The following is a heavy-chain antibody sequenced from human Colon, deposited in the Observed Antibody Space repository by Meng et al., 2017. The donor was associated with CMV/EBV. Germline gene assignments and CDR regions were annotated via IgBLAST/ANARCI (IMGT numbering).Heavy chain of an antibody. CDR1: GDSVSSNSAA. D-gene: IGHD3-10*02. CDR2: TYYRSKYYN. V-gene: IGHV6-1*01. CDR3: ARDWGDVRGGFDF. J-gene: IGHJ4*02. Sequence: QVQLQQSGPGLVXXXXXLPLTCXXPGDSVSSNSAAWNWIRQSPSRGLEWLGRTYYRSKYYNDYALSVKSRITINPDTSKNQFSLQLNSVTPEDTAIYYCARDWGDVRGGFDFWGQGTLVTVSS.